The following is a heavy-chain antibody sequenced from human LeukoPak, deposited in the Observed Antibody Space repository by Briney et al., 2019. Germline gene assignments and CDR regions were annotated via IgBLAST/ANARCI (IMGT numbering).Heavy chain of an antibody. CDR3: AIIAAAGFNWFDP. D-gene: IGHD6-13*01. J-gene: IGHJ5*02. CDR2: INSDGSST. CDR1: GFTFSSYW. V-gene: IGHV3-74*01. Sequence: PGGSLRLSCAASGFTFSSYWMHWVRQAPGKGLVRVSRINSDGSSTSYADSVKGRFTISRDNAKNTLYLQMNSLRAEDTAVYYCAIIAAAGFNWFDPWGQGTLVTVSS.